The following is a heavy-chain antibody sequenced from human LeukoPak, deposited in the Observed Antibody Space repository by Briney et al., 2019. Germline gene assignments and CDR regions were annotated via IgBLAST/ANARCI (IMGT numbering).Heavy chain of an antibody. D-gene: IGHD6-19*01. CDR1: GYTFSSHG. Sequence: ASVKVSCKASGYTFSSHGISWVRQAPGQGLEWMGWFSTYNTNHIQKLQGRFTVTTDTSTSTAHMELRSLRSDDTAVYYCARGSNGWSLDYWGQGTLVTASS. CDR3: ARGSNGWSLDY. J-gene: IGHJ4*02. V-gene: IGHV1-18*01. CDR2: FSTYNT.